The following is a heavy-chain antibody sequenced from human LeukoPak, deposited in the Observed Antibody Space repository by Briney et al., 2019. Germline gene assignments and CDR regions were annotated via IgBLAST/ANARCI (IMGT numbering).Heavy chain of an antibody. Sequence: PSETLSLTCTVSGGSISSYYWSWIRQPPGKGLEWIGYIYYSGSTNYNPSLKSRVTISVDTSKNQFSLKLGSVTAADTAVYYCARIRTGEDYYYMDVWGKGTTVTVSS. CDR1: GGSISSYY. D-gene: IGHD7-27*01. CDR2: IYYSGST. V-gene: IGHV4-59*08. J-gene: IGHJ6*03. CDR3: ARIRTGEDYYYMDV.